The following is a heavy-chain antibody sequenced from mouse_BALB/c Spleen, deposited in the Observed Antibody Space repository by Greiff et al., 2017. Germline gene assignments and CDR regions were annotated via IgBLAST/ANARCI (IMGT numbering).Heavy chain of an antibody. D-gene: IGHD1-2*01. CDR2: ISYSGST. CDR3: ARGHYYGYEDSYYFDY. Sequence: EVQLVESGPSLVKPSQTLSLTCSVTGDSITSGYWNWIRKFPGNKLEYMGYISYSGSTYYNPSLKSRISITRDTSKNQYYLQLNSVTTEDTATYYCARGHYYGYEDSYYFDYWGQGTTLTVSS. V-gene: IGHV3-8*02. CDR1: GDSITSGY. J-gene: IGHJ2*01.